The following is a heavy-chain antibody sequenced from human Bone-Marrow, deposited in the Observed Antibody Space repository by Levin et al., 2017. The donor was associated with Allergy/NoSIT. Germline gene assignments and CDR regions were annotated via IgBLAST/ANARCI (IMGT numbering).Heavy chain of an antibody. CDR1: GGSISSSSYY. CDR2: IYYSGST. CDR3: VSLKAAAGLFDY. V-gene: IGHV4-39*01. Sequence: SETLSLTCTVSGGSISSSSYYWGWIRQPPGTGLEWIGSIYYSGSTYYNPSLKSRVTISVDTSKNQFSLKLSSVTAADTAVYYCVSLKAAAGLFDYWGQGTLVTVSS. D-gene: IGHD6-13*01. J-gene: IGHJ4*02.